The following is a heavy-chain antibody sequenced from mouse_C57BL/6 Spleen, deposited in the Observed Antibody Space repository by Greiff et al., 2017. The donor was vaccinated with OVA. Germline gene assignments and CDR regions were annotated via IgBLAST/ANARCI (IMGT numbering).Heavy chain of an antibody. CDR1: GYTFTDYY. CDR3: ARNWDQNWYFDV. Sequence: QVQLKQSGAELVRPGASVKLSCKASGYTFTDYYINWVKQRPGQGLEWIARIYPGSGNTYYNEKFKGKATLTAEKSSSTAYMQLSSLTSEDSAVYFCARNWDQNWYFDVWGTATTVTVSS. J-gene: IGHJ1*03. D-gene: IGHD4-1*01. CDR2: IYPGSGNT. V-gene: IGHV1-76*01.